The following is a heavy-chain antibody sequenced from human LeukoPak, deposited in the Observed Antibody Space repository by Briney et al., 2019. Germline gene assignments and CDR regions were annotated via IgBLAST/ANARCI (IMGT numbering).Heavy chain of an antibody. Sequence: GESLKISCKASGYSFTSYWIGWVRQMPGKGLEWMGIIYPGDSDTRYSPSFQGQVTISADKSISTAYLQWSSLKASDTAMYYCARYIAVAGNDDAFDIWGQGTMVTVSS. J-gene: IGHJ3*02. CDR2: IYPGDSDT. D-gene: IGHD6-19*01. V-gene: IGHV5-51*01. CDR3: ARYIAVAGNDDAFDI. CDR1: GYSFTSYW.